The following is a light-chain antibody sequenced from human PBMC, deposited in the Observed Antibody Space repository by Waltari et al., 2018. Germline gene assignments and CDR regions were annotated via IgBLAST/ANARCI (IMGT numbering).Light chain of an antibody. V-gene: IGKV6-21*01. CDR2: YAS. CDR1: QSIGSS. J-gene: IGKJ2*01. Sequence: EIVMTQSPDFQSVTPKEKVTITCRASQSIGSSLHWYQQKPDQTPKLLIKYASHSFSGVPSRFSGSGSGTDFTFTIDSLETEDVSTYYCHQSSSLPHNFGQGTKLEI. CDR3: HQSSSLPHN.